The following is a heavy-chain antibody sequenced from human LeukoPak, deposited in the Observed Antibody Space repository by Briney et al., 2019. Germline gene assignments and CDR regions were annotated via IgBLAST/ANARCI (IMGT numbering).Heavy chain of an antibody. J-gene: IGHJ6*03. V-gene: IGHV3-43D*03. CDR3: AKDRAARGRGNYFYMDV. CDR1: GFTFDDYA. CDR2: ITWDGGST. Sequence: GGSLRLSCAASGFTFDDYAMHWVRQASGKGLEWVSHITWDGGSTHYADSVEGRFTISRDNRENSLYLQMNRLRPEDTALYYCAKDRAARGRGNYFYMDVWGKGTTVTVSS. D-gene: IGHD2/OR15-2a*01.